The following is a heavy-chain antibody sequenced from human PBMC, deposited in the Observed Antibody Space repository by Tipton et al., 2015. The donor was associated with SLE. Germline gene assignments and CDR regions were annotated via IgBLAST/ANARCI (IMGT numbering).Heavy chain of an antibody. J-gene: IGHJ5*02. CDR1: GGSISSGGYS. V-gene: IGHV4-30-2*01. Sequence: LRLSCAVSGGSISSGGYSWIWIRQPPGKGLEWIGYIYHSGSTYYNPSLKSRVTISVDTSKNQFSLKLSSVTAADTAVYYCARASSGSDNWFDPWGQGTLVTVSS. CDR2: IYHSGST. CDR3: ARASSGSDNWFDP. D-gene: IGHD3-3*01.